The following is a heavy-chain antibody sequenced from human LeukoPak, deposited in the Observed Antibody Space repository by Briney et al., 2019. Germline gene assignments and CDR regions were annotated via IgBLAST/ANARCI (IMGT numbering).Heavy chain of an antibody. CDR1: GGSFSGYY. D-gene: IGHD3-10*01. V-gene: IGHV4-34*01. CDR2: INHSGST. CDR3: ARVLHCPRGFGELLVAFDI. Sequence: SETLSLTCAVYGGSFSGYYWSWIRQPPGKGLEWIGEINHSGSTNYNPSLKSRVTISVDTSKNQFSLKPSSVTAADTAVYYCARVLHCPRGFGELLVAFDIWGQGTMVTVSS. J-gene: IGHJ3*02.